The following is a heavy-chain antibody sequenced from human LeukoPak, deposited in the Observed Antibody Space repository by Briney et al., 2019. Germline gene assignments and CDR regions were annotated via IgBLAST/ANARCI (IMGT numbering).Heavy chain of an antibody. CDR2: INPSSGDT. J-gene: IGHJ4*02. D-gene: IGHD3-9*01. V-gene: IGHV1-2*02. CDR1: GYTFTGYN. CDR3: ASPGSNYDVLTGPGYRDY. Sequence: ASVKVSCKASGYTFTGYNLHWVRQAPGQGLEWLGWINPSSGDTNFAQKFQGRVTMTRDTSISTAYMELSSLSSDDTAVYYCASPGSNYDVLTGPGYRDYWCQGTLVTVSS.